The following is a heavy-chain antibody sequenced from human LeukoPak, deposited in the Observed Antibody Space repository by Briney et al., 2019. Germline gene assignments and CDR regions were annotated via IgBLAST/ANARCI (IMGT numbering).Heavy chain of an antibody. D-gene: IGHD3-9*01. V-gene: IGHV3-33*01. J-gene: IGHJ5*02. CDR1: GFTFSSYG. Sequence: GGSLRLSCAASGFTFSSYGMHWVRQAPGKGLEWVAVIWYDGSNKYYADSVKGRFTISRDNSKNTLYLQMNGLRAEDTAVYYCARAPGGPLRYFDWPPDPWGQGTLVTVSS. CDR3: ARAPGGPLRYFDWPPDP. CDR2: IWYDGSNK.